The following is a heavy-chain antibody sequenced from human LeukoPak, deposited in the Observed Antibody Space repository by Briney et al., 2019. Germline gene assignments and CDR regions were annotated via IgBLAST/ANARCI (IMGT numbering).Heavy chain of an antibody. CDR3: VLEGLGFDY. CDR2: INPNSGGT. V-gene: IGHV1-8*01. J-gene: IGHJ4*02. Sequence: ASVKVSCKASGYSFTSFDINWVRQAPGQGLEWMGWINPNSGGTNYAQKFQGRVTMTRDTSTSTVYMELSSLRSEDTAVYYCVLEGLGFDYWGQGTLVTVSS. D-gene: IGHD7-27*01. CDR1: GYSFTSFD.